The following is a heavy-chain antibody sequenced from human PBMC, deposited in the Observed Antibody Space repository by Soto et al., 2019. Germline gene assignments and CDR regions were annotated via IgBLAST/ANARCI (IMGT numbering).Heavy chain of an antibody. J-gene: IGHJ4*02. CDR1: GYTFTSYA. CDR2: INAGNGNT. Sequence: QVQLVQSGAEEKKPGASVKVSCKASGYTFTSYAMHWVRQAPGQRLEWMGWINAGNGNTKYSQKFQGRVTITRDTSASTAYMELSSLRSEDTAVYYCARPLGWNPQAFDYWDQGTLVTVSS. V-gene: IGHV1-3*05. D-gene: IGHD1-1*01. CDR3: ARPLGWNPQAFDY.